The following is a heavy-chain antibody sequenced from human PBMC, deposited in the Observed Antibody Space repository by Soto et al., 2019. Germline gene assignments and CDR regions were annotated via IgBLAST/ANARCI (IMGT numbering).Heavy chain of an antibody. CDR1: GYTFTSYA. D-gene: IGHD1-26*01. V-gene: IGHV1-3*01. Sequence: QVPLVQSGAEVKKPGASVKVSCKASGYTFTSYAMHWVRQAPGQRLEWMGWINAGNGNTKYSQKFQGRVTITRDTSASTAYMERSSLRSEDTAVYYCARDGSGSYYFDAFDIWGQGTMVTVSS. CDR3: ARDGSGSYYFDAFDI. J-gene: IGHJ3*02. CDR2: INAGNGNT.